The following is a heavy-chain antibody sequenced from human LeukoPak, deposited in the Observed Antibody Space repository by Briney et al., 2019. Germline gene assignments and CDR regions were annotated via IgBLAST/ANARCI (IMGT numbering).Heavy chain of an antibody. CDR3: ARGASTDTGWFDP. D-gene: IGHD2-2*01. V-gene: IGHV3-74*01. CDR2: INSDGSST. J-gene: IGHJ5*02. CDR1: GFSFRTYW. Sequence: GGSLRLSCAPSGFSFRTYWMHSVREAPGGRLVRVSRINSDGSSTTYADSVKGRFTISRDNAKNTLFLQMNSLRVEDTAVYYCARGASTDTGWFDPWGQGTLVTVSS.